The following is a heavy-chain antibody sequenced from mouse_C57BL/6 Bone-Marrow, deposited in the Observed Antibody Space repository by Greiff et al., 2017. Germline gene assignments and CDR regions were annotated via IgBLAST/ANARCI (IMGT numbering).Heavy chain of an antibody. CDR1: GFNTKNTY. CDR3: ARKNY. J-gene: IGHJ2*01. V-gene: IGHV14-3*01. Sequence: EVQLQQSVAELVRPGASVKLSCTASGFNTKNTYMHWVKQRPEPGLEWIGRIDPANGNTKYAPKFQGKATITADTSSNTAYLQLSSLTSEDTAIYYCARKNYWGQGTTLTVSS. CDR2: IDPANGNT.